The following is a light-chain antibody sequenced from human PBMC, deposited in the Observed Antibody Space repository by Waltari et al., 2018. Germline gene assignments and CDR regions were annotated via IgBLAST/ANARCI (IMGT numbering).Light chain of an antibody. CDR1: QSVSSN. Sequence: EKVMTQSPATLSVSPGERATLSCRASQSVSSNLAWYQQKPGQAPRLLIYGASTRATGIPARFSGSGSGTEFTLTISSLQSEDFSVYYCQHYNNWPDTFGQGTKLEIK. CDR3: QHYNNWPDT. V-gene: IGKV3-15*01. J-gene: IGKJ2*01. CDR2: GAS.